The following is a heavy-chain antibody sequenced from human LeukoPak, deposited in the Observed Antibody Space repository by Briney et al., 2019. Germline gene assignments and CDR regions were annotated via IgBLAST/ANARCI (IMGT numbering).Heavy chain of an antibody. J-gene: IGHJ4*02. V-gene: IGHV3-30*18. Sequence: HPGRSLRLSCAASGFTFSGYGMHWVRQAPGKGLEWVAVISYDGSNKYYADSVKGRFTISRDNSKNTLYLQMNSLRAEDTAVYYCAKDGPHYYDSSGYPTKYYFDYWGQGTLVTVSS. D-gene: IGHD3-22*01. CDR1: GFTFSGYG. CDR2: ISYDGSNK. CDR3: AKDGPHYYDSSGYPTKYYFDY.